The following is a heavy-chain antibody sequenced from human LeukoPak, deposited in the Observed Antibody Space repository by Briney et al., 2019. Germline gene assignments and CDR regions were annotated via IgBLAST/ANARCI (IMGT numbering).Heavy chain of an antibody. J-gene: IGHJ4*02. CDR3: TGGSGWYSPDY. CDR2: ITSKPNSYAT. V-gene: IGHV3-73*01. CDR1: GFTFSGSV. D-gene: IGHD6-19*01. Sequence: GGSLKLSCAASGFTFSGSVMHWVRQASGKGLEWVGRITSKPNSYATVYAASVKGRFTISSDDSKNTAYLQMNSLKTEDTAVYYCTGGSGWYSPDYWSQGTLVTVSS.